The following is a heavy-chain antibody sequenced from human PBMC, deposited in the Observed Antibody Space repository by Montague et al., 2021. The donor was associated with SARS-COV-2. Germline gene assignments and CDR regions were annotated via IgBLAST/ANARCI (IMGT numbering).Heavy chain of an antibody. CDR1: GASISSSENS. D-gene: IGHD3-16*02. Sequence: SETLSLTCTVSGASISSSENSWGWIRQSPGKGLEWFGSIFYSGTTYFNPSLRSRIAISVDTSKNQFSLKVTSVTAADTAVYYCARHVTFGGVVVALDYWGQGHLVSVS. CDR3: ARHVTFGGVVVALDY. V-gene: IGHV4-39*01. CDR2: IFYSGTT. J-gene: IGHJ4*02.